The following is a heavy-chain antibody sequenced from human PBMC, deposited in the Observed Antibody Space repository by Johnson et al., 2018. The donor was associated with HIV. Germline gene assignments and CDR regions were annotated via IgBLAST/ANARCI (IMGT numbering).Heavy chain of an antibody. CDR1: GFSFSDYY. J-gene: IGHJ3*02. CDR2: ISSAASTI. D-gene: IGHD1-26*01. Sequence: VQLVESGGGLDKPGASLRLSCAASGFSFSDYYMSWIRQAPGKGLEWVEFISSAASTISYADSGKGRFPISRDNTKNSLFVQMDSLIVEDTAGYYCARGEQDAFDIWGQGTVVTVSS. CDR3: ARGEQDAFDI. V-gene: IGHV3-11*04.